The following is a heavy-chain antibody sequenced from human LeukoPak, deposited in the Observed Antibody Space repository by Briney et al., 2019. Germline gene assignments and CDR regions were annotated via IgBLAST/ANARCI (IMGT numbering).Heavy chain of an antibody. CDR2: IDPDGNT. Sequence: GGSLRLSCAASGFTLSNSWMHWVRQAPGKGLVWVSRIDPDGNTDYADSVKGRFTISRDNAKNSLYLQMSSLRAEDTAVYFCARENFVDYGDAFDIWGQGTMVTVSS. CDR1: GFTLSNSW. V-gene: IGHV3-74*01. D-gene: IGHD4-17*01. CDR3: ARENFVDYGDAFDI. J-gene: IGHJ3*02.